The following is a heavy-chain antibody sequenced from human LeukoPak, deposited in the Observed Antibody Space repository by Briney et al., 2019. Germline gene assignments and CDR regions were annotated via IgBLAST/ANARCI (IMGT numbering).Heavy chain of an antibody. CDR2: ISGSGGSI. Sequence: GGSLRLSCAASGFTFSSYSMNWVRQAPGKGLEWVSYISGSGGSINYADSVKGRFTISRDNAKDSLFLDMNSLRAEDTAVYYCARSNAYYYGSGGIYDYWGQGTLVTVSS. D-gene: IGHD3-10*01. V-gene: IGHV3-48*04. J-gene: IGHJ4*02. CDR1: GFTFSSYS. CDR3: ARSNAYYYGSGGIYDY.